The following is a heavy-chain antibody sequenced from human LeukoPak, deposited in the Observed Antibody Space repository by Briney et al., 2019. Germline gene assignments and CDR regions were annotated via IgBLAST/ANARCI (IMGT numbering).Heavy chain of an antibody. V-gene: IGHV4-59*06. Sequence: PSETLSLTCTVSGGSISSYYWGWIRQPPGKGLEWIGYIYYSGSTYYNPSLKSRVTISVDTSKNQFSLKLSSVTAADTAVYYCARSTTVTKRDAFDIWGQGTMVTVSS. J-gene: IGHJ3*02. D-gene: IGHD4-17*01. CDR2: IYYSGST. CDR1: GGSISSYY. CDR3: ARSTTVTKRDAFDI.